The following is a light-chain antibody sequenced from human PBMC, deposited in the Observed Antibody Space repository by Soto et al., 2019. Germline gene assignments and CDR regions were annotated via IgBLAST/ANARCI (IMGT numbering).Light chain of an antibody. V-gene: IGLV2-14*01. CDR3: TSYRVSGNFEM. Sequence: QSALTQPASVSGSPGQSITISCTGTSGDIDLYNYVSWYQQHPGKAPKLMIYDVTNRPSGISDRFSGSKSGNTASLTISGLQAEDGADYYCTSYRVSGNFEMFGGGTKLTVL. CDR1: SGDIDLYNY. CDR2: DVT. J-gene: IGLJ3*02.